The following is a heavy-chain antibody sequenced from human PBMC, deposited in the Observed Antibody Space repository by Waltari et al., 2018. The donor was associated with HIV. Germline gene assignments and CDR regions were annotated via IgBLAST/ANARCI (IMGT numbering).Heavy chain of an antibody. CDR1: GGSISISRHY. Sequence: QLQLQESGPGLVKPSETLSLTCTVSGGSISISRHYWGWIRQPPGKGLEWIGSIYYRGSTYYNPSLKSRVTISVDTSKNQFSLKLSSVTAADTAVYYCARHPRTNLDYGDYWGQGTLVTVSS. J-gene: IGHJ4*02. CDR2: IYYRGST. CDR3: ARHPRTNLDYGDY. V-gene: IGHV4-39*01. D-gene: IGHD2-8*01.